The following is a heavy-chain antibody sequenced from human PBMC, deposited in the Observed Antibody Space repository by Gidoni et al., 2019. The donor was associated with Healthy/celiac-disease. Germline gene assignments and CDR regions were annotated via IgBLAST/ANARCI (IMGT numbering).Heavy chain of an antibody. CDR1: GGPISSSNW. V-gene: IGHV4-4*02. CDR3: ARAGRFGANWFDP. CDR2: IYPSGRT. Sequence: QVQLQESGPGTVKPSGTLSPTCAVSGGPISSSNWWSWVRQPPGKGLGWMGEIYPSGRTNYNPSLKSRVTISVDKSKNQFSLKLSSVTAADTAVYYCARAGRFGANWFDPWGQGTLVTVSS. J-gene: IGHJ5*02. D-gene: IGHD3-10*01.